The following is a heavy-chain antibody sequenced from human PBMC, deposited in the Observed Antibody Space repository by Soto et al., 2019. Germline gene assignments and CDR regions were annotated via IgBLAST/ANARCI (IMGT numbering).Heavy chain of an antibody. CDR2: ISGSGGST. CDR3: ARVFYYDILTGKSYNMDV. CDR1: GFTFSNYA. D-gene: IGHD3-9*01. Sequence: VQLLESGGDLVQPGGSLRLSCEASGFTFSNYAMSWVRQAPGKGLEWVSVISGSGGSTNYADSAKGRFTISRDISMDTLYLQMNSLRAEDTAVYYCARVFYYDILTGKSYNMDVWGQGTTVIVSS. V-gene: IGHV3-23*01. J-gene: IGHJ6*02.